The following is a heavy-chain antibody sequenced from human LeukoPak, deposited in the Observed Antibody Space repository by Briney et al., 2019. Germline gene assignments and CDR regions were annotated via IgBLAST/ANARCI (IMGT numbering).Heavy chain of an antibody. V-gene: IGHV3-30*02. Sequence: GASLRLSCAASGFTFNNYGMHWVRPAPGKGLEWVAFIRYNGNNQYYADPVKGRFTISRDNSKNTLYLQMNSLKGDDTAVYYCAKDSAFYYIDVWGKGTTVIISS. CDR2: IRYNGNNQ. J-gene: IGHJ6*03. D-gene: IGHD3-10*01. CDR1: GFTFNNYG. CDR3: AKDSAFYYIDV.